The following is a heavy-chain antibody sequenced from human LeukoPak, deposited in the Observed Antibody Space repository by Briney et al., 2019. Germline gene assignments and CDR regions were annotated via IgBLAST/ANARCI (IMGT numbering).Heavy chain of an antibody. J-gene: IGHJ4*02. V-gene: IGHV1-24*01. CDR3: ATGLDSSRWYDY. D-gene: IGHD6-13*01. CDR2: FDPEDGEA. CDR1: GYTLSEFS. Sequence: ASVKVSCKVSGYTLSEFSMHWVRQTPGEGLEWMGAFDPEDGEAIYAQKFQGRFTMNEDTSTDTAYMELSSLRSEDTAVYFCATGLDSSRWYDYWGQGTLVTVSS.